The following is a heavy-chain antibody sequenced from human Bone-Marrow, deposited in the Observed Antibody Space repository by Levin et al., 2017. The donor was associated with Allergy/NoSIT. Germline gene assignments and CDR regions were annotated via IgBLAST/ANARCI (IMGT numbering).Heavy chain of an antibody. Sequence: PGGSLRLSCAVSGFTFDSYTMHWVRQTPGKGLEWVALISSDGGHTSYADSVKGRFTISRENSKKTLFLQMNRLRNEDTAHYYCARDWLREVGFIDAWGQGALVTVSS. D-gene: IGHD3-10*01. CDR3: ARDWLREVGFIDA. J-gene: IGHJ5*02. CDR2: ISSDGGHT. CDR1: GFTFDSYT. V-gene: IGHV3-30-3*01.